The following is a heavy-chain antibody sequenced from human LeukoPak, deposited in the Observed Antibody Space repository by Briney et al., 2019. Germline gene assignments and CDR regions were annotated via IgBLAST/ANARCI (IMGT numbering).Heavy chain of an antibody. Sequence: PGGSLRLSCAASGFTFSSYSMNWVRQAPGKGLEWVSSISSSSSYIYYADSVKGRFTISRDNAKNSLYLQMNSLRAEDTAVYYCARGSGGSCYNEFDYWGQGTLVTVSS. CDR2: ISSSSSYI. CDR3: ARGSGGSCYNEFDY. D-gene: IGHD2-15*01. CDR1: GFTFSSYS. V-gene: IGHV3-21*01. J-gene: IGHJ4*02.